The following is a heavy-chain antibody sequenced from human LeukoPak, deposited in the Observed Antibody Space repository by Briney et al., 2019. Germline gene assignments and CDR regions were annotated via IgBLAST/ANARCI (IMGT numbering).Heavy chain of an antibody. CDR3: AREQLAAAGTSGWFDP. Sequence: PSETLSLTCAVDGGSFSGYDWSGIRQPPGKGLEWIGELNHSGSTNYNPSLKSRVTISVDTSKNQFSLKLSSVTAADTAVYYCAREQLAAAGTSGWFDPWGQGNPGHRLL. CDR1: GGSFSGYD. V-gene: IGHV4-34*01. J-gene: IGHJ5*02. D-gene: IGHD6-13*01. CDR2: LNHSGST.